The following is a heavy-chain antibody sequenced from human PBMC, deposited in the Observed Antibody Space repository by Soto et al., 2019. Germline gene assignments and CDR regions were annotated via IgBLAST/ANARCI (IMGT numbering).Heavy chain of an antibody. CDR3: SRGNDAYKGGRT. CDR2: IHPSGST. D-gene: IGHD1-1*01. V-gene: IGHV4-34*01. Sequence: SETLSLTCAVYDWSLIDDYYTWTRQSPGKGLEWIGEIHPSGSTYYNPFLKTRVTLSQDTSKKQFSLNLISVTAADTGEYYCSRGNDAYKGGRTWGQGTLVTVS. CDR1: DWSLIDDY. J-gene: IGHJ5*02.